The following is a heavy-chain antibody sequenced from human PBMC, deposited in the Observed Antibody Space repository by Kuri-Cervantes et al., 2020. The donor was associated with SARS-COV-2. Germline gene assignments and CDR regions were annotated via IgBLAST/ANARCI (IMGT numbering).Heavy chain of an antibody. D-gene: IGHD3-3*01. CDR2: INHSGST. J-gene: IGHJ4*02. V-gene: IGHV4-34*01. CDR1: GGSFSGYY. Sequence: GSLRLSCAVYGGSFSGYYWSWIRQPPGKGLEWIGEINHSGSTNYNPSLKSRVTISVDTSKNQFSLKLSSVTAADTAVYYCARDPSRGVRWSGYPNYFDYWGQGTLVTVSS. CDR3: ARDPSRGVRWSGYPNYFDY.